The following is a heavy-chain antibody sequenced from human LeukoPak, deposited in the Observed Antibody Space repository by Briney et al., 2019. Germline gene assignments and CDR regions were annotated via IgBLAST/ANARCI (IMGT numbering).Heavy chain of an antibody. D-gene: IGHD1-1*01. J-gene: IGHJ5*02. CDR1: GFTFSNAW. V-gene: IGHV3-7*01. CDR2: IKQDGSEK. Sequence: GGSLRLSCAASGFTFSNAWMSWVRQAPGKGLEWVANIKQDGSEKYYVDSVKGRFTISRDNAKNSLYLQMNSLRAEDTAVYYCAREGVLNWFDPWGQGTLVTVSS. CDR3: AREGVLNWFDP.